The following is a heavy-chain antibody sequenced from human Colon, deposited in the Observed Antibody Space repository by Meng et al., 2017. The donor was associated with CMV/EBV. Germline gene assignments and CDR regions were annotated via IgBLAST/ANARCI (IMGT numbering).Heavy chain of an antibody. J-gene: IGHJ6*02. CDR2: IYPDDSET. CDR1: EYTYSNYW. Sequence: GGSLRLSCQGSEYTYSNYWIGWVRQMPGKGLEWMAIIYPDDSETRYSPSFRGQVTISVDKSTTTAYLQWSSLKTSDTAIYYCASPTSDFYYYGMDVWGQGTTVTVSS. V-gene: IGHV5-51*01. CDR3: ASPTSDFYYYGMDV.